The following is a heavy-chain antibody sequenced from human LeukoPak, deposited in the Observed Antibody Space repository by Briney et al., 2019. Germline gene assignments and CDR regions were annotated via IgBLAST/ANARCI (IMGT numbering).Heavy chain of an antibody. Sequence: GGSLRLSCAASGFTFSSYGMHWVRQAPGKGLEWAAVISYDGSNKYYADSVKGRLTISRDNSKNTLYLQMNSLRAEDTAVYYCARDQTYYDFWSGAPPLFDYWGQGTLVTVSS. CDR1: GFTFSSYG. J-gene: IGHJ4*02. CDR2: ISYDGSNK. V-gene: IGHV3-30*03. CDR3: ARDQTYYDFWSGAPPLFDY. D-gene: IGHD3-3*01.